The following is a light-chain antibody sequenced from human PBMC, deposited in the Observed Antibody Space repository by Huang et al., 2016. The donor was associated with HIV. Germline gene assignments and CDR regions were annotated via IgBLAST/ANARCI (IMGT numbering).Light chain of an antibody. CDR2: DAS. CDR3: QQRSNWPIT. J-gene: IGKJ5*01. V-gene: IGKV3-11*01. Sequence: EIVLTQSPATLSLSPGERATLSCRASQSVNRDLAWYQQRPGQAPRLLIYDASNRASGIAARFSGSGSGTDFTLTISSLEPEDFAVYFCQQRSNWPITFGQGTRLEIK. CDR1: QSVNRD.